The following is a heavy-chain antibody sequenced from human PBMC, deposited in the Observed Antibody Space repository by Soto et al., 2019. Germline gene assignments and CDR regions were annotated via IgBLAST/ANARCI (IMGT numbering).Heavy chain of an antibody. CDR2: IYDSGST. CDR1: GGSISSSY. J-gene: IGHJ5*02. Sequence: SETLSLTCTVSGGSISSSYWSWIRQPPGKGLEWIGYIYDSGSTYYNSSLKSRVTMSVDTSKNQFSLKLSSVTAADTAVYYCARSVFPWGQGTLVTVS. CDR3: ARSVFP. V-gene: IGHV4-59*08.